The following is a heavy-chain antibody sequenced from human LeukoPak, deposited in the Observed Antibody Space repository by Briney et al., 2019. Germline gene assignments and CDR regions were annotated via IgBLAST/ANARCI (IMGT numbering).Heavy chain of an antibody. V-gene: IGHV3-30*04. Sequence: GRSLRLSCAASGFTFSSYAMHWVRQAPGKGLEWVAVKSYDGSNKYYADSVKGRFTISRDNSKNTLYLQMNSLRAEDTAVYYCARGLRKSIAAAVVYWGQGTLVTVSS. CDR2: KSYDGSNK. CDR3: ARGLRKSIAAAVVY. CDR1: GFTFSSYA. J-gene: IGHJ4*02. D-gene: IGHD6-13*01.